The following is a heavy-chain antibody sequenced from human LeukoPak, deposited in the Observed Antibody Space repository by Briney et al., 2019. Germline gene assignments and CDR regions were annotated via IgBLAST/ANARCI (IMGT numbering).Heavy chain of an antibody. CDR3: AREVRVVVVAAPFFDY. Sequence: PSETLSLTCTVSGGSISSYYWSWIRQPPGKGLEWIGYVYYSGSTNYNPSPKSRVTISVDKSKNQFSLKLSSVTAADTAVYYCAREVRVVVVAAPFFDYWGQGTLVTVSS. J-gene: IGHJ4*02. CDR1: GGSISSYY. D-gene: IGHD2-15*01. V-gene: IGHV4-59*12. CDR2: VYYSGST.